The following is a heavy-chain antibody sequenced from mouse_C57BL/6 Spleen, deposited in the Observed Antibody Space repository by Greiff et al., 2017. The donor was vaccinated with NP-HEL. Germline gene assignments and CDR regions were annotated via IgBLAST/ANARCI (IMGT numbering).Heavy chain of an antibody. CDR3: ARGDYDVRYFDV. D-gene: IGHD2-4*01. V-gene: IGHV1-26*01. CDR2: INPNNGGT. J-gene: IGHJ1*03. Sequence: VQLQQSGPELVKPGASVKISCKASGYTFTDYYMNWVKQSHGKSLEWIGDINPNNGGTSYNQKFKGKATLTVDKSSSTAYMELRSLTSEDSAVYYCARGDYDVRYFDVWGTGTTVTVSS. CDR1: GYTFTDYY.